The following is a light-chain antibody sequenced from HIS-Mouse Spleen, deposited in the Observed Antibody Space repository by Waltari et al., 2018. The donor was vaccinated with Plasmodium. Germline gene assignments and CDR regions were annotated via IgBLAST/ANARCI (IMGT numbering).Light chain of an antibody. CDR2: HDS. CDR1: KLGDKY. CDR3: QAWDSSTVI. J-gene: IGLJ2*01. Sequence: SYELTQPPSVSVSPGQTASITCSGDKLGDKYACWYQQKPGQSPVLVIYHDSKRHSGIPERFSGSNAGNTATRTISGTQAMDEADYYCQAWDSSTVIFGGGTKLTVL. V-gene: IGLV3-1*01.